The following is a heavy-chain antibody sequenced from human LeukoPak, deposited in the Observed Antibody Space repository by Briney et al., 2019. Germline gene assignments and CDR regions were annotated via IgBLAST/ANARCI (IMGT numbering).Heavy chain of an antibody. Sequence: ASVKVSCKASGYTFSSYDINWVRQASGQGLEWMGWMNPNSGNTGYAQKFRGRVTMTRNTSINLAYMELRNMRSEAAGVYFCSRGNNIGWYVHRFDPWRQGTLGTVSS. CDR1: GYTFSSYD. CDR3: SRGNNIGWYVHRFDP. J-gene: IGHJ5*02. V-gene: IGHV1-8*01. D-gene: IGHD6-19*01. CDR2: MNPNSGNT.